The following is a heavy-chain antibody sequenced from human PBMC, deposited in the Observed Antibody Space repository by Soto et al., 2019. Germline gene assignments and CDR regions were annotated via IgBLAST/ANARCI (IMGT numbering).Heavy chain of an antibody. CDR3: AMGDDSSGLGRKH. V-gene: IGHV4-31*03. D-gene: IGHD3-22*01. Sequence: QVQLQESGPGLVKPSQTLSLTCTVSGGSISSGGYYWSWIRQHPGKGLVWIGYIYYSGSTYYNPALKSRVTLSVDTAKNQFSLKLSSVSAGDTAVYYCAMGDDSSGLGRKHWGQGSLVTVSS. CDR1: GGSISSGGYY. J-gene: IGHJ4*02. CDR2: IYYSGST.